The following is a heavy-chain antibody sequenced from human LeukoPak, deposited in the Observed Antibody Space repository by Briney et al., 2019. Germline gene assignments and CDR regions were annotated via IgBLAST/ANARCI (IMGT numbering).Heavy chain of an antibody. CDR3: ARHGVATWFDP. V-gene: IGHV3-7*01. Sequence: PGGSLRLSCTASGLTLSSYWMSWVRQAPGKGLEWVANIKQDGSEQSYVDSVKGRFTISRDNAKNSLYLQMNSLRAEDTAVYYCARHGVATWFDPWGQGTLVTVSS. D-gene: IGHD2-15*01. CDR1: GLTLSSYW. J-gene: IGHJ5*02. CDR2: IKQDGSEQ.